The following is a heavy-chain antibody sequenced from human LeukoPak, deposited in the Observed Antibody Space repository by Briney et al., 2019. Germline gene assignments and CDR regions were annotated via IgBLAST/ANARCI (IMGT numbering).Heavy chain of an antibody. CDR3: AREVSGPEY. CDR1: GFTFSGHN. Sequence: GGSLRLSCAASGFTFSGHNMNWVRQAPGKGLEWVGNIKQDGSDKNYMDSVKGRFTISRDNTKHSVYLQMSSLRAEDTAVYYCAREVSGPEYWGQGPLVTVSS. CDR2: IKQDGSDK. V-gene: IGHV3-7*01. D-gene: IGHD1-14*01. J-gene: IGHJ4*02.